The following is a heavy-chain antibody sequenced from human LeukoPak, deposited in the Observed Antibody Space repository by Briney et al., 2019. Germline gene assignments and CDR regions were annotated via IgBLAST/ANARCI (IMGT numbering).Heavy chain of an antibody. D-gene: IGHD2-8*01. CDR1: GYSFTSYW. J-gene: IGHJ4*02. CDR2: IYPGDSDT. CDR3: ARLRGYCTNGVCYGDNRIDY. V-gene: IGHV5-51*01. Sequence: GESLKISCKGSGYSFTSYWIGWVRQMPGKGLEWMGIIYPGDSDTRYSPSFQGQVTISADKSISTAYLQWSSLKASDTAMYYYARLRGYCTNGVCYGDNRIDYWGQGTLVTVSS.